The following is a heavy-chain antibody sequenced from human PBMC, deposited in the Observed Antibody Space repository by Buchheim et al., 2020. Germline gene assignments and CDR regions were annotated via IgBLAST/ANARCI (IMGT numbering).Heavy chain of an antibody. CDR2: ISSSGTTI. CDR3: ARLYGGGWFDP. D-gene: IGHD4-23*01. CDR1: EFTFSSYS. Sequence: EVQLVESGGGLEQPGGSLRLSCAGSEFTFSSYSMNWVRQAPGKGLEWVSYISSSGTTIYYADSLKGRFTVSRDNAKNSLYLQMDSLRAEDTAVYYCARLYGGGWFDPWGQGTL. V-gene: IGHV3-48*01. J-gene: IGHJ5*02.